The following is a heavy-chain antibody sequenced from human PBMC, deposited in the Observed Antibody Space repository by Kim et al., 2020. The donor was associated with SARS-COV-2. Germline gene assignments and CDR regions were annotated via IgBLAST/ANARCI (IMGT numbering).Heavy chain of an antibody. CDR1: GYSFTGYY. CDR3: ARLIAAAGYKWFDP. Sequence: ASVKVSCKASGYSFTGYYMFWVRQAPGQGLEWMGIINPSGGSTSYAQKFQGRVIMTRDTSTSTVYMELSSLRSEDTAVYYCARLIAAAGYKWFDPWGQGTPATVSS. J-gene: IGHJ5*02. V-gene: IGHV1-46*01. D-gene: IGHD6-13*01. CDR2: INPSGGST.